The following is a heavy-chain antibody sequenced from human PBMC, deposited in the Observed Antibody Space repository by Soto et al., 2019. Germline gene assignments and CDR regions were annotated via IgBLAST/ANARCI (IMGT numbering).Heavy chain of an antibody. V-gene: IGHV1-69*02. Sequence: QVQLVQSGAEVKKPGSSVKVSCKASGGIFNRYSVSWVRQAPGQGLEWMGRIIPLFGITNYAQKFQGRVMITADKSTNTAYMEVNGLRSEDTALYYCATFYGGDCTTTTCYGDFDYWGQRTLVTVTS. CDR1: GGIFNRYS. CDR2: IIPLFGIT. CDR3: ATFYGGDCTTTTCYGDFDY. J-gene: IGHJ4*02. D-gene: IGHD2-2*01.